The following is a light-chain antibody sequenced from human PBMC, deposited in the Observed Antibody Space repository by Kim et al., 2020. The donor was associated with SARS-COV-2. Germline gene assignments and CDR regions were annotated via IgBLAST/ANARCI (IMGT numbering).Light chain of an antibody. V-gene: IGLV3-21*04. CDR1: NIGSKS. CDR3: QVWDSSSDSRYV. Sequence: SYELTQPPSVSVAPGKTARITCGGNNIGSKSVHWYQQKPGQAPVLVIYYDSDRPSGIPERFSGSNSGNTATLTISRVEAGDEADYYCQVWDSSSDSRYVFGTGTKVTVL. CDR2: YDS. J-gene: IGLJ1*01.